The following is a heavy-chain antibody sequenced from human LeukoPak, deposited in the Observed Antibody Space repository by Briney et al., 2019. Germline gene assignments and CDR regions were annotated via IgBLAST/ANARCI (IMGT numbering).Heavy chain of an antibody. Sequence: PSETLSLTCTVSGVSISSYYWSWIRQPPGKGLEWIGYIYYSGSTNYNPSLKSRVTISVDTSKNQFSLKLSSVTAADTAVYYCARGLSIAAPNFDYWGQGTLVTVSS. CDR3: ARGLSIAAPNFDY. CDR1: GVSISSYY. J-gene: IGHJ4*02. V-gene: IGHV4-59*01. CDR2: IYYSGST. D-gene: IGHD6-6*01.